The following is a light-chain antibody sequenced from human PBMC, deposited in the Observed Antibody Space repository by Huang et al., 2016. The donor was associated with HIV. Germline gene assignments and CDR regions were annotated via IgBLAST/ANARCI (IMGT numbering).Light chain of an antibody. CDR2: STS. J-gene: IGKJ3*01. CDR3: QEANSFPPRVT. V-gene: IGKV1-12*01. Sequence: DIQMTRSPSSVSASVGDRVTITCRASQAISSYLAWYQQKPGKAPKLLIFSTSTLQSGVPSRFSGSGSGTDFTLTISSLQPEDFATYYCQEANSFPPRVTFGPGTKVHIK. CDR1: QAISSY.